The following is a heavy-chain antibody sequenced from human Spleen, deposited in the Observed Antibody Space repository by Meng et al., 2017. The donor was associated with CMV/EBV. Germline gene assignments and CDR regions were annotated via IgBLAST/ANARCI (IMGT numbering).Heavy chain of an antibody. D-gene: IGHD4-11*01. CDR3: ARLNSNYVKGGWSL. V-gene: IGHV4-34*01. Sequence: SETLSLTCAVYGGSFSGYYWSWIRQPPGKGLEWIGEINHSGSTNYNPSLKSRVTISVDTSKNQFSLKLRSVTAADTAVYYCARLNSNYVKGGWSLWGQGTLVTVSS. CDR1: GGSFSGYY. CDR2: INHSGST. J-gene: IGHJ4*02.